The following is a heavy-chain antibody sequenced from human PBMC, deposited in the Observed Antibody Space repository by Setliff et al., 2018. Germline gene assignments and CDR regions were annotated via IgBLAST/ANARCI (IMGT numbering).Heavy chain of an antibody. J-gene: IGHJ3*01. Sequence: PGGSLRLSCAASRFTFSNYWMSRVRQAPGKGLEWVANIKEDGSEKYYVDSVKGRFTISRDNAKNSLDLQMDSLRAEDTAVYYCVRDRWKVVVNRGDDAFDLWGQGTMVTVSS. CDR2: IKEDGSEK. CDR3: VRDRWKVVVNRGDDAFDL. D-gene: IGHD2-15*01. CDR1: RFTFSNYW. V-gene: IGHV3-7*01.